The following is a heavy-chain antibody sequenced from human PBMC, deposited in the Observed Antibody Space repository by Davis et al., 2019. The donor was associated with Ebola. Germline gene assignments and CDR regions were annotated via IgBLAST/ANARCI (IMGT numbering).Heavy chain of an antibody. CDR1: GDSVSRTSGA. J-gene: IGHJ6*04. V-gene: IGHV6-1*01. D-gene: IGHD3-10*01. CDR2: TYYNSKWYS. Sequence: HSQTLSLTCAISGDSVSRTSGAWNWIRQSPSRGLEWLGRTYYNSKWYSDYAVSVKSRITINPDTSKNQFSLQLNSVTPEDTALYYCARGWFRGGMDVWGEGTTVTVSS. CDR3: ARGWFRGGMDV.